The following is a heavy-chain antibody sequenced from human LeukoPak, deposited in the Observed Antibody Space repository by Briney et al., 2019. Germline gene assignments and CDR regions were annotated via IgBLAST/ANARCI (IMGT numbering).Heavy chain of an antibody. D-gene: IGHD1-26*01. Sequence: PSQTLSLTCIVSGGSISSSSYYWGWIRQPPGKGLEWIGSIYYSGSTYYHPSLKSRVTVSVDASKNQFSLKLSSVTAPDTAVYYCAAHNSGSFKVDYWGQGTLVTVSS. CDR3: AAHNSGSFKVDY. V-gene: IGHV4-39*01. J-gene: IGHJ4*02. CDR1: GGSISSSSYY. CDR2: IYYSGST.